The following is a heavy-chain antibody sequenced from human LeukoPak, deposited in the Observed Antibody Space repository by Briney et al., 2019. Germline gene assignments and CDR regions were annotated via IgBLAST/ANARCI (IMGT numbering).Heavy chain of an antibody. CDR2: IWFDGTNK. J-gene: IGHJ5*02. V-gene: IGHV3-33*01. CDR3: ARDRLGENWFDP. CDR1: GFTFSDFA. Sequence: PSAGSLRLSCAASGFTFSDFAMHWVRQAPGKGLEWVAVIWFDGTNKYYADSVKGRLTISRENSRNTLYLQMNSLRADDTAVYYCARDRLGENWFDPWGLGTLVTVSS.